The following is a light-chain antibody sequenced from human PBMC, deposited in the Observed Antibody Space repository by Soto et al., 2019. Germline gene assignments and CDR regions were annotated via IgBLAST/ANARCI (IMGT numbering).Light chain of an antibody. CDR2: GAF. CDR1: QSVTSYY. Sequence: NVFTQSPGTLALSPGDGATLSCRASQSVTSYYLAWYQQKAGQAPRLLIYGAFNRATGIPDRFSGSESGTDFTLTISRLEPEDFAVYYCQQYGSSPWTFGQGTKVDI. CDR3: QQYGSSPWT. V-gene: IGKV3-20*01. J-gene: IGKJ1*01.